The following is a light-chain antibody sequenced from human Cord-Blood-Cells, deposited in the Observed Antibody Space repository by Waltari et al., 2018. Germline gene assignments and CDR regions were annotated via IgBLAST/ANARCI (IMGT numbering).Light chain of an antibody. CDR1: QSIRSY. Sequence: DIQMTQSPSSLSASVGDRVTITCRASQSIRSYLNWDQHKPGKAPKLLIYAASSLQSGVPSRFSGSGSGTDFTLTISSLQPEDFATYYCQQSYSTPYTFGQGTKLEIK. J-gene: IGKJ2*01. CDR3: QQSYSTPYT. CDR2: AAS. V-gene: IGKV1-39*01.